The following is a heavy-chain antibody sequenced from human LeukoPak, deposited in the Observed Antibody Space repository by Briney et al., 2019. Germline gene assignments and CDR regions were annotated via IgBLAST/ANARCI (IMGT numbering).Heavy chain of an antibody. D-gene: IGHD3-10*01. J-gene: IGHJ5*02. V-gene: IGHV1-18*01. CDR3: ARAYGPPGGDWFDP. CDR2: ISAYNGNT. CDR1: GYTFTSYG. Sequence: ASVKVSCKASGYTFTSYGISRVRQAPGQGLEWMGWISAYNGNTNYAQKLQGRVTMTTDTSTSTAYMELRILSSDDTAVYYCARAYGPPGGDWFDPWGQGTLVTVSS.